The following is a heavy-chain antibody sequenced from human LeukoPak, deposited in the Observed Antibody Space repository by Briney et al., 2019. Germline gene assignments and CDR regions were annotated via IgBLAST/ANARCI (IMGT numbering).Heavy chain of an antibody. D-gene: IGHD1-26*01. CDR3: ARDLGRGLEWELLGYYFDY. V-gene: IGHV4-39*07. J-gene: IGHJ4*02. Sequence: SETLSLTCTVSGGSISSSSYYWGWIRQPPGKGLEWIGSIYYSGSTYYNPSLKSRVTISVDTSKNQFSLKLSSVTAADTAVYYCARDLGRGLEWELLGYYFDYWGQGTLVTVSS. CDR1: GGSISSSSYY. CDR2: IYYSGST.